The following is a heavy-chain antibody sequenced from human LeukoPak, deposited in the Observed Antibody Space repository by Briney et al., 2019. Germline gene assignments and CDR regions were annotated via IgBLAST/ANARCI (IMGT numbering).Heavy chain of an antibody. J-gene: IGHJ5*02. D-gene: IGHD6-19*01. CDR2: IYYSGST. Sequence: SETLSLTCTVSGGSISSYYWSWIRQPPGKGLEWIGYIYYSGSTNYNPSLKSRVTISVDTSKNQFSLKLSSVTAADTAVYYFARWISGWNWFDPWGQGTLVTVSS. CDR3: ARWISGWNWFDP. V-gene: IGHV4-59*01. CDR1: GGSISSYY.